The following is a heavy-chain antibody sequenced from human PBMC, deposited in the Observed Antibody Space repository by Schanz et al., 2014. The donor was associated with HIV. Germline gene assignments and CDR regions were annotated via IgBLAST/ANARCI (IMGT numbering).Heavy chain of an antibody. CDR1: GFSFSMYS. CDR3: ARVSGYNSPDAFDI. CDR2: ISRSGSTI. J-gene: IGHJ3*02. Sequence: EVQLVESGGGLVQPGGSLRLSCTASGFSFSMYSMNWVRQAPGKGLEWVSYISRSGSTIYYADSVKGRFTISRDNAKNSLYLQMNSLRAEDTAVYYCARVSGYNSPDAFDIWGQGTMVTVSS. D-gene: IGHD5-12*01. V-gene: IGHV3-48*04.